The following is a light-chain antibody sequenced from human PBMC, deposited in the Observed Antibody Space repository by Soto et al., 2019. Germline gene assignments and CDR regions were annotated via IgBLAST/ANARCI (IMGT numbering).Light chain of an antibody. J-gene: IGKJ1*01. Sequence: DIEMTQSPPILSVSPGEGATLSCRASQRISTNLAWYQHIPGQAPRLLIVSSSRRPIDVPARFSGSGSGTDFTLTISSLQSEDSAFYYCQQYNNLPPTFGQGTKVDIK. CDR2: SSS. V-gene: IGKV3-15*01. CDR1: QRISTN. CDR3: QQYNNLPPT.